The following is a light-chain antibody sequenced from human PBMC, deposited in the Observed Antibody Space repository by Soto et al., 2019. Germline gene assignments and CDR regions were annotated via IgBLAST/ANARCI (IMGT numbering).Light chain of an antibody. CDR3: QNYDSAPIT. CDR1: QGISNY. CDR2: AAY. V-gene: IGKV1-27*01. Sequence: DIQMTQSPSSLSASVGNRVSITGRASQGISNYLAWYQQKPGKVPKVLIYAAYTLQPGVPSRFSGSGSGTDFTLTINSLQPDDIATYYCQNYDSAPITVGQGTRLEIK. J-gene: IGKJ5*01.